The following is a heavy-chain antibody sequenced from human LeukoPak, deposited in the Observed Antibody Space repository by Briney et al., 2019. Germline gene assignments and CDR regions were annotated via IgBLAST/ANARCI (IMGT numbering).Heavy chain of an antibody. CDR1: GFTLSSYS. J-gene: IGHJ5*02. Sequence: GGSLRLSCAASGFTLSSYSMNWVRQAPGKGLEWVSFISDISSTIYYADPVKGRFTISRDNAKNSLYLQMNSLRDEDTAVYYCARGRTSLIWFDPWGQGTPVTVSS. V-gene: IGHV3-48*02. CDR2: ISDISSTI. CDR3: ARGRTSLIWFDP.